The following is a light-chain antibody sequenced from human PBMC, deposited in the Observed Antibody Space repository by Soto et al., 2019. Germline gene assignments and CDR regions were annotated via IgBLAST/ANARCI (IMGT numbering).Light chain of an antibody. CDR2: DVS. V-gene: IGLV2-14*01. Sequence: QSALTQPASLSGSPGQSITISCTGTSSDIGGYNYVSWYQQHPGKAPKLMVYDVSNRPSGVSNRFSGSKSGHTASLTISGLQAEDEADYYCSSYTSSSTLVFGGGTKRTVL. CDR1: SSDIGGYNY. CDR3: SSYTSSSTLV. J-gene: IGLJ2*01.